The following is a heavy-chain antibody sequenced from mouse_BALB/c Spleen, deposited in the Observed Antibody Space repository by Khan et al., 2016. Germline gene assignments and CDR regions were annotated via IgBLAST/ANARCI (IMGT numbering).Heavy chain of an antibody. CDR3: AGESYYFDY. CDR2: ISYDGSN. V-gene: IGHV3-6*02. CDR1: GYSITSGYY. J-gene: IGHJ2*01. Sequence: EVQLQESGPGLVKPSQSLSLTCSVTGYSITSGYYWNWIRQFPGNKLEWMGYISYDGSNNYNPSLKNRISITRDTSKNQFFLKLNSVTTEDTATYYCAGESYYFDYLGQGTTLTVSS.